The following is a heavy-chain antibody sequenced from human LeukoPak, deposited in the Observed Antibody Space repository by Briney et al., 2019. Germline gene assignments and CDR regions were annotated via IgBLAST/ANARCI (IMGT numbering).Heavy chain of an antibody. J-gene: IGHJ3*02. CDR1: GFTFSSYG. CDR2: IRYDGSNK. Sequence: PGGSLRLSCAASGFTFSSYGMHWVRQAPGKGLEGVAFIRYDGSNKYYADSVKGRFTISRDNSKNTLYLQMNSLRAEDTAVYYCAKDPPYYYDSSGAFDIWGQGTMVTVSS. V-gene: IGHV3-30*02. CDR3: AKDPPYYYDSSGAFDI. D-gene: IGHD3-22*01.